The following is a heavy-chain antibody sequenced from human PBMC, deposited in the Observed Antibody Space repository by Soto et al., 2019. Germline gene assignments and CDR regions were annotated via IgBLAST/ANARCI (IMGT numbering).Heavy chain of an antibody. CDR3: ARDNGRPQSGGNYYSRTEV. Sequence: QVHLVQSGAEVKKPGSSVKVSCKVSGGTFNTYAISWVRQAPGQGLEWMGGIIPVFRAPDYAQKFQGRVTITAEESARTVYMELNGLCSEDTAVYYCARDNGRPQSGGNYYSRTEVWGQGPSVTVSS. V-gene: IGHV1-69*12. CDR2: IIPVFRAP. D-gene: IGHD2-8*01. CDR1: GGTFNTYA. J-gene: IGHJ6*02.